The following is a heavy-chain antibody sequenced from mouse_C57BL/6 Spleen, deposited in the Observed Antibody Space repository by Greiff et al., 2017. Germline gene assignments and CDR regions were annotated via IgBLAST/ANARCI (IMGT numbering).Heavy chain of an antibody. CDR1: GYTFTSYW. J-gene: IGHJ4*01. V-gene: IGHV1-7*01. CDR3: SYGNYVRAMDY. CDR2: INPSSGYT. Sequence: VQRVESGAELAKPGASVKLSCKASGYTFTSYWMHWVKQRPGQGLEWIGYINPSSGYTKYNQKFKDKATLTADKSSSTAYMQLSSLTYEDSAVYYCSYGNYVRAMDYWGQGTSVTVSS. D-gene: IGHD2-1*01.